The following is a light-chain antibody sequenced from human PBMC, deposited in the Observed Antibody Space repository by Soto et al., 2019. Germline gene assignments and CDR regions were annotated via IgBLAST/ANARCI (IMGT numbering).Light chain of an antibody. J-gene: IGKJ1*01. Sequence: IQMTQSLSTLSASVGDRFTITCRASQSISSWLAWYQQKPGKAPKLLIYDASSLESGVPSRFSGSGSGTEFTLTISSLQPDDFATYYRQQYNSYSWTFGQGTKVDIK. V-gene: IGKV1-5*01. CDR3: QQYNSYSWT. CDR1: QSISSW. CDR2: DAS.